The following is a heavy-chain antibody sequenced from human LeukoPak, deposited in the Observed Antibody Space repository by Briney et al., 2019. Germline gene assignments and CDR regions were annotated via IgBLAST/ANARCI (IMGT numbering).Heavy chain of an antibody. V-gene: IGHV3-74*01. CDR2: INGDGSST. Sequence: GGSLRLSCAASGFTFSSYWMHWVRQAPGKGLLWVSRINGDGSSTTYADSVKGRFTISRDNAKNTLFLQMNSLRADDTAVYFCARTPYYYGMDVWGQGTTVTVSS. CDR1: GFTFSSYW. D-gene: IGHD3-16*01. J-gene: IGHJ6*02. CDR3: ARTPYYYGMDV.